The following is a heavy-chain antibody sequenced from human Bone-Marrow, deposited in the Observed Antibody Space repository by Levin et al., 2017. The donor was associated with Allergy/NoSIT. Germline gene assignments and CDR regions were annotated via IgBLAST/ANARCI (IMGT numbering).Heavy chain of an antibody. D-gene: IGHD3-10*01. J-gene: IGHJ4*01. CDR2: IQTNGDT. CDR3: AGPFYYGSGSALAY. Sequence: SETLSLTCTVSGGSVRNSYYWSWIRQPPGKGLEWIGYIQTNGDTNYNPSLKSRVTISLDMSNNQFSLKLSSVTAPATAASFCAGPFYYGSGSALAYWGLGTLVTVSS. CDR1: GGSVRNSYY. V-gene: IGHV4-4*08.